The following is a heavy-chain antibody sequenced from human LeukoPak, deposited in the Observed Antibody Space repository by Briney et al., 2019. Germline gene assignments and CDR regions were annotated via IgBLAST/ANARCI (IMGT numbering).Heavy chain of an antibody. D-gene: IGHD1-1*01. V-gene: IGHV3-53*01. J-gene: IGHJ4*02. CDR2: ISSGGNT. Sequence: PGGSLRLSCAASGFTVSTTYMSWVRQAPGMGLEWVSVISSGGNTYYADSVKGRFTISRDNSKNTMYLQMSSLRAEDTAVYYCGRLTNWGQGTLVTVSS. CDR3: GRLTN. CDR1: GFTVSTTY.